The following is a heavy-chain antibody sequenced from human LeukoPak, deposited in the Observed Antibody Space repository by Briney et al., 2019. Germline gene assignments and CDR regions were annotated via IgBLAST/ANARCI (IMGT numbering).Heavy chain of an antibody. CDR3: ARDSSSSWYYFDY. J-gene: IGHJ4*02. CDR1: GFTFSSYA. D-gene: IGHD6-13*01. CDR2: ISPSSSTI. Sequence: GGSLRLSCAASGFTFSSYAMTWVRQAPGKGLEWLSYISPSSSTIFYADSVKGRFTISRDNPKNSLYLQMNSLRAEDAAVYYCARDSSSSWYYFDYWGQGTLVTVSS. V-gene: IGHV3-48*04.